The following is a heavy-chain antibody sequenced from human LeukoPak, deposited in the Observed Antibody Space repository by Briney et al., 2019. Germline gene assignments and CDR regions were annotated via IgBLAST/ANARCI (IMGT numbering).Heavy chain of an antibody. CDR2: ISYDGSNK. CDR3: AKSYYDSSGYFPLGY. V-gene: IGHV3-30*18. D-gene: IGHD3-22*01. J-gene: IGHJ4*02. CDR1: GFTFTTYA. Sequence: GGSLRLSCSASGFTFTTYAMSWVRQAPGKGLEWVAVISYDGSNKYYADSVKGRFTTSRDNSKNTLYLQMNSLRAEDTAVYYCAKSYYDSSGYFPLGYWGQGTLVTVSS.